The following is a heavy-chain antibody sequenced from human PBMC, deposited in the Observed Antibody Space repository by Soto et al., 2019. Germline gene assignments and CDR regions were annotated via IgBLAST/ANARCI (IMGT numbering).Heavy chain of an antibody. Sequence: QVQLVQSGAEVKKSGSSVKVSCKASGGTFSTYTFSWVRQAPGQGLEWMGRIIPIFGTPYYAQKFQGRVTITADKSTSTVYMELSSLGSEDTAVYFCARGMKCRGYCLDNPTWFGHWGQGTLVTVSS. CDR3: ARGMKCRGYCLDNPTWFGH. CDR2: IIPIFGTP. CDR1: GGTFSTYT. V-gene: IGHV1-69*06. D-gene: IGHD2-15*01. J-gene: IGHJ5*02.